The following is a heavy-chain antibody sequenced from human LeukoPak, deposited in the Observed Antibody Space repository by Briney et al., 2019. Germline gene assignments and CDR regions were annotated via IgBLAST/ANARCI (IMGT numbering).Heavy chain of an antibody. J-gene: IGHJ1*01. V-gene: IGHV1-2*02. CDR1: GYTFTGYY. CDR3: ARGYYDSSDFEYFQH. Sequence: ASVKVSCKASGYTFTGYYMHWVRQAPGQGLEWMGWINPDSGGTNYAQKFQGRVTMTRDTSISTVYMELSRLRSDDTAVFYCARGYYDSSDFEYFQHWGQGTLVTVSS. CDR2: INPDSGGT. D-gene: IGHD3-22*01.